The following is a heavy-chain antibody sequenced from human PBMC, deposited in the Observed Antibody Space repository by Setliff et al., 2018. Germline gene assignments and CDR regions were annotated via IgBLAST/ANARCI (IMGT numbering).Heavy chain of an antibody. V-gene: IGHV3-48*03. J-gene: IGHJ4*02. Sequence: GESLKISCAASGFTFSSYEMNWVRQAPGKGLEWVSYIGSSSSPIYYADSVKGRFTISRDNAKDSLYLQMNSLRAEDTAFYYCARVPVVAATPYFDYWGQGTLVTVSS. CDR2: IGSSSSPI. CDR1: GFTFSSYE. D-gene: IGHD2-15*01. CDR3: ARVPVVAATPYFDY.